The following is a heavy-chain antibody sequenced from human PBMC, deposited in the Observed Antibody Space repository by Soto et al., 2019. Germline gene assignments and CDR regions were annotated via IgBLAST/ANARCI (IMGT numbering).Heavy chain of an antibody. CDR2: ISFDGSNK. Sequence: QVQLVESGGGVVQPGRSLRLSCVASGFTFRSYGMHWVRQASGKGLEWVAVISFDGSNKYYADSVKGRFTISRDNSKNTLYLQMDSLRAEDTAVYYCAKNVVPLSPDLYFDYWGQGTLVTVSS. D-gene: IGHD3-16*01. V-gene: IGHV3-30*18. CDR3: AKNVVPLSPDLYFDY. J-gene: IGHJ4*02. CDR1: GFTFRSYG.